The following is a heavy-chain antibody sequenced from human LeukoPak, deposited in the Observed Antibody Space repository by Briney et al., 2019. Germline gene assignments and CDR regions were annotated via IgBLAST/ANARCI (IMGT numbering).Heavy chain of an antibody. D-gene: IGHD4-23*01. Sequence: PGGSLRLSCEASGFTFSSYAMSWVRQAPGKGLAWVSVISSSADSTYYADSVKGRFTISRDNSKNTLYLQMNSLRAEDTAVYYCAKPLEKYTYGGNFDYWSQGILVTVSS. CDR3: AKPLEKYTYGGNFDY. V-gene: IGHV3-23*01. J-gene: IGHJ4*02. CDR1: GFTFSSYA. CDR2: ISSSADST.